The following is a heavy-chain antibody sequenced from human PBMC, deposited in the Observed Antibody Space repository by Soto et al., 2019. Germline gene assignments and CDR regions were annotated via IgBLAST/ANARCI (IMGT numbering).Heavy chain of an antibody. CDR2: IHYTGSA. CDR3: ARSIVGGNSRQGLGY. J-gene: IGHJ4*02. Sequence: QVQLQESGPGLVKPSQTLSLTCTVSGGSISSGGYYWSWIRQHPGKGLEWIGYIHYTGSAFYNPSLNSRLSISVDTSKNQFSLRLSSVTAADTAVYYCARSIVGGNSRQGLGYWGQGTLVTVPS. V-gene: IGHV4-31*03. CDR1: GGSISSGGYY. D-gene: IGHD1-26*01.